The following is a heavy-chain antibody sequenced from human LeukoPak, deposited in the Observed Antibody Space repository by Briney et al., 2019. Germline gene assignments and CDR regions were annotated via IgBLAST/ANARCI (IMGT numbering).Heavy chain of an antibody. CDR1: GGSFSGYY. V-gene: IGHV4-34*01. Sequence: SETLSLTCAVYGGSFSGYYWSWIRQPPGKGLEWIGEINHSGSTNYNPSLKSRVTISVDTSKNQFSLKLSSVTAADTAVYYCARRSTTVVTPLYYYYYMDVWGKGTTVTVSS. D-gene: IGHD4-23*01. CDR3: ARRSTTVVTPLYYYYYMDV. J-gene: IGHJ6*03. CDR2: INHSGST.